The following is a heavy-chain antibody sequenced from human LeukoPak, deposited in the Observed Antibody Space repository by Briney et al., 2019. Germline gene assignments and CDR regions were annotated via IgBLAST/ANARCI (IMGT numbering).Heavy chain of an antibody. V-gene: IGHV1-2*04. CDR1: GYTFTGYY. Sequence: ASVKVSCKASGYTFTGYYMHWVRQAPGQGLEWMGWINPNSGGTNYAQKFQGWVTMTRDTSISTAYMELSRLRSDDTAVYYCAASRGGSYSYYYGMDVWGQGTTVTVSS. J-gene: IGHJ6*02. CDR3: AASRGGSYSYYYGMDV. CDR2: INPNSGGT. D-gene: IGHD2-15*01.